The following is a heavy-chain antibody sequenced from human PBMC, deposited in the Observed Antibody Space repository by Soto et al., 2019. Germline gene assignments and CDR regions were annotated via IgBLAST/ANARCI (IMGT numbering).Heavy chain of an antibody. Sequence: SETLSLTCTVSGGSISSYYWSWIRQPPGKGLEWIGYIYYSGSTNYNPSLKSRVTISVDTSKNQFSLKLSSVTAADTAVYYCARVPAYCGGDCYSGEDYYYYGMDVWGQGTTVTVSS. V-gene: IGHV4-59*01. J-gene: IGHJ6*02. D-gene: IGHD2-21*02. CDR1: GGSISSYY. CDR3: ARVPAYCGGDCYSGEDYYYYGMDV. CDR2: IYYSGST.